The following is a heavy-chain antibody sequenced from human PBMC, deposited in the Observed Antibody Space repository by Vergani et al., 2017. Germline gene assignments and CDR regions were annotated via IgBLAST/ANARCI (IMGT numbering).Heavy chain of an antibody. CDR1: GYTFTDYY. D-gene: IGHD3-10*01. CDR2: VDPEDGET. J-gene: IGHJ3*02. Sequence: EVQLVQSGAEVKKPGATVKISCKVSGYTFTDYYMHWVQQAPGKGLEWMGLVDPEDGETIYAEKFQGRVTITADTSTDTAYMELSSLRSEDTAVYYCATGEGPYGLSRVRGVISAFDIWGQGTMVTVSS. V-gene: IGHV1-69-2*01. CDR3: ATGEGPYGLSRVRGVISAFDI.